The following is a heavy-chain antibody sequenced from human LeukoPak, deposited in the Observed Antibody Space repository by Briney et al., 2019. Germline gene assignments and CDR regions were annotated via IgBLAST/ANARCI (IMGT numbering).Heavy chain of an antibody. CDR1: GGAIASGGYS. CDR3: ARSLQASGLLSS. CDR2: IYDRGPA. J-gene: IGHJ5*02. V-gene: IGHV4-30-2*06. D-gene: IGHD3-10*01. Sequence: PSETLSVNCTVSGGAIASGGYSWNWIRQSPGKGLEWIGCIYDRGPAYYNPSLKSRFTISVDRPKNQFFLNVTSLTAADTAVYYCARSLQASGLLSSWGQGTPVVVSS.